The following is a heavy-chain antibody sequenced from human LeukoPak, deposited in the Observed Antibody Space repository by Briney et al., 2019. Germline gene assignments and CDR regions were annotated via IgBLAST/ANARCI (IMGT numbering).Heavy chain of an antibody. CDR1: GGSFSGYY. D-gene: IGHD2-2*01. V-gene: IGHV4-34*01. CDR3: ARGRVGTRPIYY. CDR2: INHNGST. Sequence: SETLSLTCAVYGGSFSGYYWSWIRQPPGKGLEWIGEINHNGSTNYNPSLKSRVTMSVDTSKNQFSLKLSSVTAADTAVYYCARGRVGTRPIYYWGQGTLVTVSS. J-gene: IGHJ4*02.